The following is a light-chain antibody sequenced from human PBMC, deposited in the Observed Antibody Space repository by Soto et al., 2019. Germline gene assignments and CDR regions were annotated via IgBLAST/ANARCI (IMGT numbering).Light chain of an antibody. J-gene: IGLJ2*01. Sequence: QSVLTQPPSVSGAPGQRVTISCTGSSSSVGAGYDVHWYQQLPGTAPKLLIYGNNNRPSGVPYRFSGSKSGTSASLAITGLQAEDEADYYCQSYDSSLSGVVFGGGTKLTVL. V-gene: IGLV1-40*01. CDR1: SSSVGAGYD. CDR2: GNN. CDR3: QSYDSSLSGVV.